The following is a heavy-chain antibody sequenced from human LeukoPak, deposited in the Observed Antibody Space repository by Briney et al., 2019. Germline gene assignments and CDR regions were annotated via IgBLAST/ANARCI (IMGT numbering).Heavy chain of an antibody. V-gene: IGHV3-33*01. CDR1: GFTFSSYG. Sequence: PGGSLRLSCAASGFTFSSYGMHWVRQAPGKGLEWVAVVWYDGSNKYYADSVKGRFTISRDNSKNTLYLQMNSLRAEDTAVYYYARDRGGLTYGMDVWGQGTTVTVSS. D-gene: IGHD2-15*01. CDR3: ARDRGGLTYGMDV. CDR2: VWYDGSNK. J-gene: IGHJ6*02.